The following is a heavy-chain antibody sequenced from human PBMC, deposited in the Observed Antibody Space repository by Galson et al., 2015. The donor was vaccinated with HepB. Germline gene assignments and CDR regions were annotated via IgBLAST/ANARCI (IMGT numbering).Heavy chain of an antibody. CDR2: ISTSDGSV. J-gene: IGHJ5*02. CDR3: ARGHGGISAT. D-gene: IGHD4-23*01. Sequence: SLRLSCAASGLTFNTYTVTWVRQALGKGLEWLSCISTSDGSVYCADSVKGRFSISIDNSKSSVYLQMSSLRVEDTAVYFCARGHGGISATWGQGTLVTVSS. CDR1: GLTFNTYT. V-gene: IGHV3-48*04.